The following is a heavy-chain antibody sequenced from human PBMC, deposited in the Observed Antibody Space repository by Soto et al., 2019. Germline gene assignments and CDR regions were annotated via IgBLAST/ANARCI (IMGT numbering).Heavy chain of an antibody. V-gene: IGHV3-30*12. CDR1: GFNFSSFG. J-gene: IGHJ6*02. CDR2: IYYDGNKR. D-gene: IGHD1-1*01. CDR3: ARPLHGTTSPYYAMDV. Sequence: GGSLRLSCETSGFNFSSFGMHWVRQAPGKGLEWVALIYYDGNKRINADSVKGRFTISRDNSKNTLFLHMSSLRGEDTAMYYCARPLHGTTSPYYAMDVWGHGTTVTVSS.